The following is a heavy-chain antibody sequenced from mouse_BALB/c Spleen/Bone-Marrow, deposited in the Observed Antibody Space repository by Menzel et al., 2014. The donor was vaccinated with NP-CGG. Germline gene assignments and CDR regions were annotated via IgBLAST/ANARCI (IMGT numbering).Heavy chain of an antibody. J-gene: IGHJ2*01. V-gene: IGHV1S81*02. CDR3: TRCDY. CDR2: INPNNGNT. Sequence: QVQLQQSGAELVKPGASVKLSCKASGYTFTSYYMYWVKQRPGQGLEWIGGINPNNGNTNFSETFKSKATLTVDKSSSTAYMQLSSLTSGDSAVYYCTRCDYWGQGTTLTVSS. CDR1: GYTFTSYY.